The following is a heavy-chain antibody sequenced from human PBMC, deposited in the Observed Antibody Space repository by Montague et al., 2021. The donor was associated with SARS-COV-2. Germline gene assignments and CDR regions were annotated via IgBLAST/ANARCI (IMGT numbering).Heavy chain of an antibody. CDR2: IKQDGSEK. CDR3: ARDYKPVGRDGYNYDYYYGMDV. CDR1: GFTFSSYW. J-gene: IGHJ6*02. D-gene: IGHD5-24*01. Sequence: SLRLSCAASGFTFSSYWMSWVRQAPVKGLEWVANIKQDGSEKYYXDSVKGRFTISRDNAKNSLYLQMNSLRAEDTAVYYCARDYKPVGRDGYNYDYYYGMDVWGQGTTVTVSS. V-gene: IGHV3-7*01.